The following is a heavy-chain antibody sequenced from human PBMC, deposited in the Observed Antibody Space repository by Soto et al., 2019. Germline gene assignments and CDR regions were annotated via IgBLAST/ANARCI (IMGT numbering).Heavy chain of an antibody. CDR2: IIPIFGTA. Sequence: VASVKVSCKASGGTFSSYAISWVRQAPGQGLEWMGGIIPIFGTANYAQKFQGRVTITADESTSTAYMELSSLRSEDTAVYYCARGGITMVRGVQYYYSYGMDVWGQGTTVTVSS. CDR3: ARGGITMVRGVQYYYSYGMDV. D-gene: IGHD3-10*01. J-gene: IGHJ6*02. CDR1: GGTFSSYA. V-gene: IGHV1-69*13.